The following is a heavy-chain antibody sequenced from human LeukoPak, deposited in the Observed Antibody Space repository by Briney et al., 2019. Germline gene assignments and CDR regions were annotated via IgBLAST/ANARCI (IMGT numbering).Heavy chain of an antibody. V-gene: IGHV3-20*04. CDR2: INWNGGST. Sequence: GGSLRLSCAASGFTFDDYGMSWVRQAPGKGLEWVSGINWNGGSTGYADSVKGRFTISRDNAKNSLYLQMNSLRAEDTALYYCARDGGDIVVVPAASFDYWGQGTLVTVSS. CDR3: ARDGGDIVVVPAASFDY. CDR1: GFTFDDYG. J-gene: IGHJ4*02. D-gene: IGHD2-2*01.